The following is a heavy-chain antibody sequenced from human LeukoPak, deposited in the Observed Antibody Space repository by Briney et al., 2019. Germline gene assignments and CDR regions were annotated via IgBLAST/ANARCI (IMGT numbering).Heavy chain of an antibody. CDR3: ARGFAPPESPYFDY. CDR2: IYASGST. CDR1: GGSISSGDYY. J-gene: IGHJ4*02. V-gene: IGHV4-61*09. Sequence: SQTLSLTCTVSGGSISSGDYYWSWIRQPAGKGLEWIGHIYASGSTNYNPSLKSRVTMSLDTSKNQFSLNLNSVTAADTAVYYCARGFAPPESPYFDYWGQGTLVTVSS.